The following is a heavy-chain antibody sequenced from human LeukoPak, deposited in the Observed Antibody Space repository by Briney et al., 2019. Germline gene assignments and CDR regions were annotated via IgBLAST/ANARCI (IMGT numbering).Heavy chain of an antibody. V-gene: IGHV4-39*01. Sequence: SETLSLTCTVSGGSISSSSYYWGWIRQPPGKGLEWIGSIYYSGSTYYNPSLKSRVTISVDTSKNQFSLKLSSVTAADTAVYYCASTIVVVPAAPFDYWGQGTLVTVSS. J-gene: IGHJ4*02. CDR2: IYYSGST. CDR1: GGSISSSSYY. D-gene: IGHD2-2*01. CDR3: ASTIVVVPAAPFDY.